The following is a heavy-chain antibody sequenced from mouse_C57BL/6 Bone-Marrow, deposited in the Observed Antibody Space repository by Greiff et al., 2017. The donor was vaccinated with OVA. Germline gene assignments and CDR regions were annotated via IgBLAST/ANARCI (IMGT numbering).Heavy chain of an antibody. CDR1: GYTFTGYW. V-gene: IGHV1-9*01. CDR3: ASPLYDGYYGFAY. Sequence: VKVVESGAELMKPGASVKLSCKATGYTFTGYWIEWVKQRPGHGLEWIGEILPGSGSTNYNEKFKGKATFTADTSSNTAYMQLSSLTTEDSAIYYCASPLYDGYYGFAYWGQGTLVTVSA. D-gene: IGHD2-3*01. J-gene: IGHJ3*01. CDR2: ILPGSGST.